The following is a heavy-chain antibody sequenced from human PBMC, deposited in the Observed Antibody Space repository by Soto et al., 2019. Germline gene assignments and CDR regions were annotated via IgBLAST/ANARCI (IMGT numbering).Heavy chain of an antibody. Sequence: PGESLKISCRASGYSFVTFWITWVRQMPGKGLEWMGRIDPADSYARYSPSFEGHVTMSVDRSINTAYLHWSSLKVSDTAIYYGAKHVEDFYFGLDAWGQGTSVTVS. D-gene: IGHD3-10*02. V-gene: IGHV5-10-1*01. CDR3: AKHVEDFYFGLDA. J-gene: IGHJ6*02. CDR2: IDPADSYA. CDR1: GYSFVTFW.